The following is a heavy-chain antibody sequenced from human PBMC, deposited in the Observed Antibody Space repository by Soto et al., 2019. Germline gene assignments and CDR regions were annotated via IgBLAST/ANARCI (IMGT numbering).Heavy chain of an antibody. Sequence: KTSETLSLTCTVSGGSINSNNYYWAWIRQPPGKGLAWIASIYYDGTTYYNTSLKSRVTISRDTSKNQFSLRLTSMTAADTAVYYCAKVVVAATRHTEFDSWGQGTLVTVSS. CDR3: AKVVVAATRHTEFDS. CDR1: GGSINSNNYY. J-gene: IGHJ4*02. D-gene: IGHD2-15*01. CDR2: IYYDGTT. V-gene: IGHV4-39*02.